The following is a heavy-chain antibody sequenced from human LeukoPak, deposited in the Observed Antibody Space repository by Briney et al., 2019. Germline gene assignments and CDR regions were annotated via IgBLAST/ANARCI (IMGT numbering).Heavy chain of an antibody. CDR2: IYTSGST. CDR1: GGSISSGSYY. CDR3: ARAKTTIFGVVIMDY. J-gene: IGHJ4*02. V-gene: IGHV4-61*02. D-gene: IGHD3-3*01. Sequence: SETLSLTCTVWGGSISSGSYYWSWIRQPAGKGLEWIGRIYTSGSTNYNPSLKSRVTISVDTSKNQFSLKLSSVTAADTAVYYCARAKTTIFGVVIMDYWGQGTLVTVSS.